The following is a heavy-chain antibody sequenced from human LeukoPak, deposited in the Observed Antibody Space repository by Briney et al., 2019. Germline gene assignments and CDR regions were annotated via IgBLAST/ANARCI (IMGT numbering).Heavy chain of an antibody. Sequence: SETLSLTCTVSGGSISTTSYYWGWIRQPPGKGLEWIGSIYYTGITFYDASLKSRVTISVDTSKNQFSLDLSSVTAADTALYYCARHSSRDAFDIWGQGTMVTVSS. CDR3: ARHSSRDAFDI. CDR2: IYYTGIT. J-gene: IGHJ3*02. V-gene: IGHV4-39*01. D-gene: IGHD6-13*01. CDR1: GGSISTTSYY.